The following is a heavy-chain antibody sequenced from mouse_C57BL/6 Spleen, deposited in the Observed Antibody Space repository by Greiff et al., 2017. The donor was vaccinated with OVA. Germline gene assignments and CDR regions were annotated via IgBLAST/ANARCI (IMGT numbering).Heavy chain of an antibody. V-gene: IGHV1-26*01. CDR1: GYTFTDYY. CDR2: INPNNGGT. Sequence: EVQLQQSGPELVKPGASVKISCKASGYTFTDYYMNWVKQSHGKSLEWIGDINPNNGGTSYNQKFKGKATLTVDKSSSTAYMELRSLTSEDSAVYYCTAQTLYYYAMDYWGQGTSVTVSS. D-gene: IGHD3-2*02. CDR3: TAQTLYYYAMDY. J-gene: IGHJ4*01.